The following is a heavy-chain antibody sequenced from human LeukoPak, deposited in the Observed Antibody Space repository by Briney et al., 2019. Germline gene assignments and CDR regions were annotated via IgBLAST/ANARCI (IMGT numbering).Heavy chain of an antibody. CDR1: GFTVSSNY. J-gene: IGHJ4*02. D-gene: IGHD3-3*01. CDR3: ARVALSGYYYMDY. CDR2: IYSGGST. Sequence: GGSLRLSCAASGFTVSSNYMSWVRQAPGKGLEWVSVIYSGGSTYYADSVKGRFTISRDNSKNTLYLQMNSLRAEDTAVYYCARVALSGYYYMDYWGQGTLATVSS. V-gene: IGHV3-66*02.